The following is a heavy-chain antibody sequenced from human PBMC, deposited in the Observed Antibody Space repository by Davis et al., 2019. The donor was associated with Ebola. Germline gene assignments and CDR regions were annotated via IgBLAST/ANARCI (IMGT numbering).Heavy chain of an antibody. CDR1: AGSISSSNL. CDR2: IYHSGNT. CDR3: ARDLDPVSLGMDV. J-gene: IGHJ6*04. V-gene: IGHV4-4*02. Sequence: SETLSLTCAVSAGSISSSNLWSWVRQPPGKGLEWIGQIYHSGNTNYNPSLKSRVTMSVDKSKNQLSLKLSSVTAADTAVYYCARDLDPVSLGMDVWGKGTTVTVSS.